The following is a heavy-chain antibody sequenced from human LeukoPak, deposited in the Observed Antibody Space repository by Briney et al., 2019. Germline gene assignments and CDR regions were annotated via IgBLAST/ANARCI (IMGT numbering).Heavy chain of an antibody. CDR3: ARAFDVLRFLEWPREYYFDY. J-gene: IGHJ4*02. V-gene: IGHV1-18*01. Sequence: GAPVTVSCTASGYTFTSYGISWVRQAPGQGLEWMGWISAYNGNTNYAQKLQGRVTITTDTSTSTAYMELRSLRSDDTAVYYCARAFDVLRFLEWPREYYFDYWGQGTLVTVSS. CDR1: GYTFTSYG. CDR2: ISAYNGNT. D-gene: IGHD3-3*01.